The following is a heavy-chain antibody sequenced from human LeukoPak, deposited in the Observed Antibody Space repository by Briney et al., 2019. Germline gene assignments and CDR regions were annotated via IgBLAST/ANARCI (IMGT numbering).Heavy chain of an antibody. D-gene: IGHD4-17*01. Sequence: ASVKVSFKASVYTFSMYYMHWVRQAPGQGLEWMGIINPSGETTAYAQRFQGRVTMTSDTSTNTLYMELSSLRSEDTAVYYCARGGDYGDYFEYWGQGTLVTVSS. V-gene: IGHV1-46*01. J-gene: IGHJ4*01. CDR1: VYTFSMYY. CDR2: INPSGETT. CDR3: ARGGDYGDYFEY.